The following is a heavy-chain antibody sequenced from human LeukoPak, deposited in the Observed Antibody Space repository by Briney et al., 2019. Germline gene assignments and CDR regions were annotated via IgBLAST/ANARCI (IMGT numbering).Heavy chain of an antibody. D-gene: IGHD6-19*01. CDR3: ASSPLISTGWLGFDS. CDR2: ISSSSHSI. J-gene: IGHJ4*02. V-gene: IGHV3-48*01. Sequence: GGSLRLSCAASGFAFSNYNMNWVRQAPGKGLEWVSYISSSSHSIYYADSVKGRFTVSRDNAQDSLYLQLNNLKAGDTAVYYCASSPLISTGWLGFDSWDQGTLVTVSS. CDR1: GFAFSNYN.